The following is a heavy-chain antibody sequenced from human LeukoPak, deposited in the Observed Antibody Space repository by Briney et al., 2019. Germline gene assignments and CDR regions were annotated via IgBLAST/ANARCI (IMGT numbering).Heavy chain of an antibody. CDR2: INPNNGGT. V-gene: IGHV1-2*06. CDR1: GYTFTGYY. Sequence: ASVKVSCKASGYTFTGYYIHWVRQAPGQGLEWMGRINPNNGGTNYAQKFQGRVTITADESTSTAYMELSSLRSEDTAMYYCAREKDIVVVPAALDAFDIWGQGTMVTVSS. J-gene: IGHJ3*02. CDR3: AREKDIVVVPAALDAFDI. D-gene: IGHD2-2*01.